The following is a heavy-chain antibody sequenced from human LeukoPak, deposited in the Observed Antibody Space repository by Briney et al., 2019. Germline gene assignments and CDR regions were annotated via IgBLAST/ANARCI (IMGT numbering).Heavy chain of an antibody. CDR2: IYYSGST. D-gene: IGHD3-10*01. J-gene: IGHJ4*02. Sequence: PQTLSLASTVSGGSISSGGYYWSWIRQHPGKGLEWIGYIYYSGSTYYNPSLKSRVTISVDTSKNQFSLKLSSVTAADTAVYYCARDYGSGSYYDYWGQGTLVTVSS. CDR1: GGSISSGGYY. V-gene: IGHV4-31*03. CDR3: ARDYGSGSYYDY.